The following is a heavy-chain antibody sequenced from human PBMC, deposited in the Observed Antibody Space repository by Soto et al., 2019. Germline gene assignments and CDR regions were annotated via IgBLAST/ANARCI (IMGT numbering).Heavy chain of an antibody. CDR1: GYTFTGYY. J-gene: IGHJ5*02. CDR3: AKSSRQYASAIQAFFDP. CDR2: INPNSGGT. Sequence: GASVKVSCKASGYTFTGYYMHWVRQAPGQGLEWMGWINPNSGGTNYAQKFQGWVTMTRDTSISTAYMELRSLRADETAMYYCAKSSRQYASAIQAFFDPGGLGTLVTVSS. D-gene: IGHD2-2*01. V-gene: IGHV1-2*04.